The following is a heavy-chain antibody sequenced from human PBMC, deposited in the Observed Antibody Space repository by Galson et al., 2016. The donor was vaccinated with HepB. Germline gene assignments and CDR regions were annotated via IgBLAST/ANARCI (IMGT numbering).Heavy chain of an antibody. J-gene: IGHJ4*02. D-gene: IGHD2-15*01. Sequence: SLRLSCAASGFTFDDYAMHWVRQAPGKGLEWVSSISWNGGNIGHADSVKGRFNISRDNAKNSLYLQMNSLRAEDTALYYCARGYLNYFENWGQGTLVTVSS. CDR2: ISWNGGNI. CDR1: GFTFDDYA. V-gene: IGHV3-9*01. CDR3: ARGYLNYFEN.